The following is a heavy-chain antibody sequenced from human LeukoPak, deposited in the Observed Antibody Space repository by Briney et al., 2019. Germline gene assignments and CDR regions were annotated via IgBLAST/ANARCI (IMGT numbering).Heavy chain of an antibody. J-gene: IGHJ4*02. V-gene: IGHV3-53*01. D-gene: IGHD6-19*01. Sequence: GGSLRLSCAASGFTVSSNYMSWVRQPAGKGLEWVSVLYSGGATFYADSVKGRFTISRDTSKNTLYLQMNDLRADDTAVYYCTKLKGWYGEGFFDYWGQGTLVNFSS. CDR2: LYSGGAT. CDR1: GFTVSSNY. CDR3: TKLKGWYGEGFFDY.